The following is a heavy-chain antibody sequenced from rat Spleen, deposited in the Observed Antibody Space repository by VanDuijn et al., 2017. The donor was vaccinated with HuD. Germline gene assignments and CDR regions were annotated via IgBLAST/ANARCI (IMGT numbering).Heavy chain of an antibody. CDR2: ISWGGSST. CDR3: TRDRDGGYSPYVMDA. V-gene: IGHV5-36*01. J-gene: IGHJ4*01. D-gene: IGHD1-11*01. Sequence: EVKLVESGGGLVQPGRSLKLSCAASGFTFDDYGMAWVRQAPKNGLEWVASISWGGSSTYYPDNVKGRFTISRDNAKNALYLQMNNLRSEDTAIYYCTRDRDGGYSPYVMDAWGQGASVTVSS. CDR1: GFTFDDYG.